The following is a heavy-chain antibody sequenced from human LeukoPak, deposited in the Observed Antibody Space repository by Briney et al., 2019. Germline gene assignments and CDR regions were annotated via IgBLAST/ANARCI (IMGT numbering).Heavy chain of an antibody. J-gene: IGHJ4*02. CDR2: ISSSSYI. CDR1: GFTFSSYS. D-gene: IGHD1-1*01. V-gene: IGHV3-21*01. Sequence: GGSLRLSCAASGFTFSSYSMNWVRQAPGKGLEWVSSISSSSYIYYADSVKGRFTISRDNAKNSLYLQMNSLRAEDTAVYYCARDLKLQGLNGEFDYWGQGTLVTVSS. CDR3: ARDLKLQGLNGEFDY.